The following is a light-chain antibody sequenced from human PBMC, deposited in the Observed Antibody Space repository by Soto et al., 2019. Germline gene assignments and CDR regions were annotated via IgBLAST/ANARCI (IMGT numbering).Light chain of an antibody. J-gene: IGKJ4*01. Sequence: DIQMTQSPSTLSASVGDRVTITFRASQSINNWLAWYQQKPGKAPKLLISKASNLKSGVPSRFNGTGSGTEFTLTISSLQPDDFASYYCQQYDSYPFTFGGGTKVEI. V-gene: IGKV1-5*03. CDR1: QSINNW. CDR2: KAS. CDR3: QQYDSYPFT.